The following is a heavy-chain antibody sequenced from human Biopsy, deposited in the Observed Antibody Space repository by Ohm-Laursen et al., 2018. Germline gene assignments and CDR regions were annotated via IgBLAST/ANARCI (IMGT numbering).Heavy chain of an antibody. J-gene: IGHJ6*02. CDR1: GASVRSHF. Sequence: SDTLSLTCTLSGASVRSHFLTWIRQPPGKGLQWIGSISNSGTTKSSPSLKSRVNISLHTSKNQLSLKLTSVTAADTAVYYCARLSTLFGVADFTDDWGQGTKVTVSS. CDR2: ISNSGTT. D-gene: IGHD3-3*01. V-gene: IGHV4-59*08. CDR3: ARLSTLFGVADFTDD.